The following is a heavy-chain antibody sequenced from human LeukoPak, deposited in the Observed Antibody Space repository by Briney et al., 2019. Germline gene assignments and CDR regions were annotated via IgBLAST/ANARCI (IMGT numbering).Heavy chain of an antibody. Sequence: PSETLSLTCTVSGGSVSSGSDYWSWIRQPPGKGLEWIGYIYYSGSTNYNPSLKSRVTISVDTSKNQFTLKLSSVTAADTAVYYCARGTVPKKDYWGQGTLVTVSS. CDR3: ARGTVPKKDY. V-gene: IGHV4-61*01. D-gene: IGHD4-17*01. CDR2: IYYSGST. CDR1: GGSVSSGSDY. J-gene: IGHJ4*02.